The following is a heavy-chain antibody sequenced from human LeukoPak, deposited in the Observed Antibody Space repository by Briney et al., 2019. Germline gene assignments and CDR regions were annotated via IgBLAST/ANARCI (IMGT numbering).Heavy chain of an antibody. CDR2: ISYDGSNK. Sequence: GGSLRLSCAASGFTFSSYGMHWVRQAPGKGLGWVAVISYDGSNKYYADSVKGRFTISRDNSKNTLYLQMNSLRAEDTAVYYCTSGIAAAGTVSFDYWGQGTLVTVSS. V-gene: IGHV3-30*03. CDR3: TSGIAAAGTVSFDY. D-gene: IGHD6-13*01. CDR1: GFTFSSYG. J-gene: IGHJ4*02.